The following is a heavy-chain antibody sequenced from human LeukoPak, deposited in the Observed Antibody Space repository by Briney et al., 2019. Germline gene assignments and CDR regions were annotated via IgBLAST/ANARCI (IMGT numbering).Heavy chain of an antibody. J-gene: IGHJ4*02. D-gene: IGHD5-12*01. CDR3: AKGAWADESGSFDY. CDR1: GFTFDSYA. V-gene: IGHV3-9*01. Sequence: PGGSLRLSCAASGFTFDSYAMHWVRQAPGKGLEWVACISWNSGSIGYADSVKGRFTISRDNAKNSLYLQMNRLIAEDTALYYCAKGAWADESGSFDYWGQGNLVTVSS. CDR2: ISWNSGSI.